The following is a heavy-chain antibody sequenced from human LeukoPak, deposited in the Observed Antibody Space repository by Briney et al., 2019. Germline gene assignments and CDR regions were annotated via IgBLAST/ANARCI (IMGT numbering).Heavy chain of an antibody. V-gene: IGHV4-59*08. CDR1: GGSISGYY. CDR2: IFYSGST. Sequence: SETLSLTCTVSGGSISGYYWSWIRQPPGKGLECIGYIFYSGSTNYNPSFKSGVSISLDTSKSQFSLKLTSVTAADTAMYYCARLGFRTGDNSLADYWGRGTQVTVSS. J-gene: IGHJ4*02. D-gene: IGHD2-8*02. CDR3: ARLGFRTGDNSLADY.